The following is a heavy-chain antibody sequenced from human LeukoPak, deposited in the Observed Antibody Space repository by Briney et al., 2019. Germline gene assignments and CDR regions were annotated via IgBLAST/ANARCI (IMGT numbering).Heavy chain of an antibody. J-gene: IGHJ4*02. V-gene: IGHV3-48*03. CDR1: GFTFSNYE. CDR2: ISSSGTTI. Sequence: GGSLRLSCAASGFTFSNYEMNWVRQAPGKGLEWVSYISSSGTTIQYADSVKGRLTISRDNAKNSLYLQMNTLRAEDTAVYYCATFTDYWGQGTLVTVSS. CDR3: ATFTDY.